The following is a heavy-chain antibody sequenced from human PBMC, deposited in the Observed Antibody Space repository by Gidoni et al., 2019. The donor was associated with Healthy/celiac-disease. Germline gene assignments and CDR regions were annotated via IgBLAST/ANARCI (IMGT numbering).Heavy chain of an antibody. D-gene: IGHD3-16*02. CDR2: IWYDGSNK. J-gene: IGHJ4*02. V-gene: IGHV3-33*01. CDR3: ARDPGAYDYVWGSYRLGYYFDY. Sequence: QVPLVASGGGVVQPGRSLSLSCAASGFTFSSYGMHWVRQAPGKGLGWVAVIWYDGSNKYYADSVKGRFTISRDNSKNTLYLQMNSLRAEDTAVYYCARDPGAYDYVWGSYRLGYYFDYWGQGTLVTVSS. CDR1: GFTFSSYG.